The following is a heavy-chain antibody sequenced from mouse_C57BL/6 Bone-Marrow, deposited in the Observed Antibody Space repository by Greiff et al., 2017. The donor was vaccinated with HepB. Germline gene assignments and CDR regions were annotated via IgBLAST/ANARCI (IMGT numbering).Heavy chain of an antibody. Sequence: EVKLVDSGGGLVQPGGSLKLSCAASGFTFSDYYMYWVRQTPEKRLEWVAYISNGGGSTYYPDTVKGRFTISRDNAKNTLYLQISRLKSEDTAMYYCARHQDYYGSSYVGWYFDVWGTGTTVTVSS. D-gene: IGHD1-1*01. CDR3: ARHQDYYGSSYVGWYFDV. CDR1: GFTFSDYY. CDR2: ISNGGGST. V-gene: IGHV5-12*01. J-gene: IGHJ1*03.